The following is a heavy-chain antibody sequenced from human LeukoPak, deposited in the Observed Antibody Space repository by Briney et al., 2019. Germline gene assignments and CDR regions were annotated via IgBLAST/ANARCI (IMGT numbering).Heavy chain of an antibody. V-gene: IGHV1-8*02. D-gene: IGHD3-3*01. Sequence: GASVKVSCKASGYTFTGYYMHWVRQAPGQGLEWMGWMNPNSGNTGYAQKFQGRVTMTRNTSISTAYMELSSLRSEDTAVYYCARVEYDFDGMDVWGQGTTVTVSS. CDR1: GYTFTGYY. CDR3: ARVEYDFDGMDV. CDR2: MNPNSGNT. J-gene: IGHJ6*02.